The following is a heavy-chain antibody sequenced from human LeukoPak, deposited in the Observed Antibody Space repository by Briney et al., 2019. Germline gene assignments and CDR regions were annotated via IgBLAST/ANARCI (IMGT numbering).Heavy chain of an antibody. J-gene: IGHJ6*02. CDR2: MNPNSGNT. Sequence: ASVKVSCKASGYTFTSYDINWVRQATGQGLEWMGWMNPNSGNTGYAQKFQGRVTMTRNTSISTAYMELSSLRSEDTAVYYCARYCSSTSCYDFPYYYYGMDVWGQGTTVTVSS. D-gene: IGHD2-2*01. V-gene: IGHV1-8*01. CDR1: GYTFTSYD. CDR3: ARYCSSTSCYDFPYYYYGMDV.